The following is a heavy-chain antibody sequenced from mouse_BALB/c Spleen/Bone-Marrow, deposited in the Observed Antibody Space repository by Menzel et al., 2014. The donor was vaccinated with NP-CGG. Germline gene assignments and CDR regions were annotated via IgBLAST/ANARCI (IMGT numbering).Heavy chain of an antibody. J-gene: IGHJ1*01. CDR3: ASHYYGSSYWYFDV. CDR1: GYSFTGYY. Sequence: VQLQQSGPELVKPGASVKISCKASGYSFTGYYMHWVKQSHVKSLEWIGRINPYNGATSYNQNFKDKASLTVDKSSSTAYMELHSLTSEDSAVYYCASHYYGSSYWYFDVWGVGTTVTVSS. CDR2: INPYNGAT. D-gene: IGHD1-1*01. V-gene: IGHV1-31*01.